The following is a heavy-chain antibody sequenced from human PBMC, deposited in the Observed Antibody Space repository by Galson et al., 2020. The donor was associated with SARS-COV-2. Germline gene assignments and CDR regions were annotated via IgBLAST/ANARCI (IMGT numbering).Heavy chain of an antibody. CDR1: GYSFTSYW. V-gene: IGHV5-51*01. CDR2: IYPGDSDT. D-gene: IGHD2-2*01. CDR3: AVNRHCSSTSCSPEFDY. Sequence: GESLKISCKGSGYSFTSYWIGWVRQMPGKGLEWMGIIYPGDSDTRYSPSFQGQVTISADKSISTAYLQWSSLKASDTAMYYCAVNRHCSSTSCSPEFDYWGQGTLVTVSS. J-gene: IGHJ4*02.